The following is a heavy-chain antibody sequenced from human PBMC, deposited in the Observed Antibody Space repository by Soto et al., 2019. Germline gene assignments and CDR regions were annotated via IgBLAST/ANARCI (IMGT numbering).Heavy chain of an antibody. D-gene: IGHD3-22*01. Sequence: TLSLTCAVSGGSISSGGYSWSWIRQPPGKGLEWIGYIYHSGSTYYNPSLKSRVTISVDTSKDQFSLKLSSVTAADTAVYYCARRLYYDSSGFEGGGMDVWGQGTTVTVSS. CDR3: ARRLYYDSSGFEGGGMDV. CDR1: GGSISSGGYS. V-gene: IGHV4-30-2*01. CDR2: IYHSGST. J-gene: IGHJ6*02.